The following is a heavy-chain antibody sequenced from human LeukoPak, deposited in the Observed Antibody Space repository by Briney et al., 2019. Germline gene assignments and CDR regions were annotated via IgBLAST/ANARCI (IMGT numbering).Heavy chain of an antibody. Sequence: GGSLRLSCAASGFTFSDYYMSWIRQAPGKGLEWVSYISSSGSTIYYADSVKGRFTISRDNAKNSLYLQMNSLRAEDTAVYYCGRVGTEVVPAAFDYWGQGTLVTVSS. CDR3: GRVGTEVVPAAFDY. CDR2: ISSSGSTI. V-gene: IGHV3-11*01. D-gene: IGHD2-2*01. J-gene: IGHJ4*02. CDR1: GFTFSDYY.